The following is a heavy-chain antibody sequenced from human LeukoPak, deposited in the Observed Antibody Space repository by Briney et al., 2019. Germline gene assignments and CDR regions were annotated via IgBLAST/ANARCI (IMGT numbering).Heavy chain of an antibody. CDR2: TYYRSKWSN. Sequence: SQTLSLTCAISGDSVSSNSAAWNWIRQSRSRGLEWLGRTYYRSKWSNYYAVSVKSRISINPDTSKNQFSLQLNSVTPEDTAVYYCTRSQGSGPQDYWGQGTLATVSS. CDR3: TRSQGSGPQDY. D-gene: IGHD6-19*01. J-gene: IGHJ4*02. CDR1: GDSVSSNSAA. V-gene: IGHV6-1*01.